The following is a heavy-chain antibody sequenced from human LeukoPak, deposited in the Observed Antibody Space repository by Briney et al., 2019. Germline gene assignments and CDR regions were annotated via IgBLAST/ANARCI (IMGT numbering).Heavy chain of an antibody. CDR2: ISSSGSTI. D-gene: IGHD6-19*01. CDR3: ASGYSSSNWFDP. CDR1: GFTFSDYY. Sequence: GGSLRLSCAASGFTFSDYYMSWLRQAPGKGLEWVSYISSSGSTIYYADSVKGRFTISRDNAKNSLYLQMNSLRAEDTAVYYCASGYSSSNWFDPWGQGTLVTVSS. J-gene: IGHJ5*02. V-gene: IGHV3-11*04.